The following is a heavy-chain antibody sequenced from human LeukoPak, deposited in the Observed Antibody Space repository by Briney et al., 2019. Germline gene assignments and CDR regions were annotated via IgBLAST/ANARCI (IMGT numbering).Heavy chain of an antibody. Sequence: PGGSLRLSCAASGFTSDDYAMHWVRQAPGKGLEWVSLISGDGGTTYYADSVKGRFTVSRDNSKNSLYLQMNSLRTEDTALCYCVKCRYVSGSCYDYWGEGSLVTV. CDR1: GFTSDDYA. D-gene: IGHD3-10*01. CDR3: VKCRYVSGSCYDY. CDR2: ISGDGGTT. J-gene: IGHJ4*02. V-gene: IGHV3-43*02.